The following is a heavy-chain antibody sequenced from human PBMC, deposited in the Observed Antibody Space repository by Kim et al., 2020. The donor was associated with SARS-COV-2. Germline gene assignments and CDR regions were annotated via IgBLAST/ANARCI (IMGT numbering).Heavy chain of an antibody. D-gene: IGHD3-3*01. CDR2: ISSSSSYI. J-gene: IGHJ4*02. Sequence: GGSLRLSCAASGFTFSSYSMNWVRQAPGKGLEWVSSISSSSSYIYYADSVKGRFTISRDNAKNSLYLQMNSLRAEDTAVYYCASEWSDVEMATMDPPDYWGQGTLVTVSS. CDR3: ASEWSDVEMATMDPPDY. V-gene: IGHV3-21*01. CDR1: GFTFSSYS.